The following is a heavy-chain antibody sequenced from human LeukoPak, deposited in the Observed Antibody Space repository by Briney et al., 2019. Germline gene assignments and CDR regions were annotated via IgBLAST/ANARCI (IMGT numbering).Heavy chain of an antibody. CDR1: GESFSGYY. V-gene: IGHV4-34*01. CDR2: INHSGST. CDR3: ARVRDGYNRPYFDY. Sequence: SETLSLTCAVYGESFSGYYWSWIRQPPGKGLEWIGEINHSGSTNYNPSLKSRVTISVDTSKNQFSLMLSSVTAADTAVYYCARVRDGYNRPYFDYWGQGTLVTVSS. J-gene: IGHJ4*02. D-gene: IGHD5-24*01.